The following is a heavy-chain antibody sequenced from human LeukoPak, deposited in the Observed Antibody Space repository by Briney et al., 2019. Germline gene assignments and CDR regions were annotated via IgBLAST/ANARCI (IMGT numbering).Heavy chain of an antibody. CDR1: GFTFSSYS. J-gene: IGHJ4*02. D-gene: IGHD6-13*01. CDR3: ARVRAAAGGFDY. CDR2: ISSSSSYI. V-gene: IGHV3-21*01. Sequence: KTGGSLRLSCAASGFTFSSYSMNWVRQAPGKGLEWVSSISSSSSYIYYADSVKGRFTISRDNAKDSLYLQMNSLRAEDTAVYYCARVRAAAGGFDYWGQGTLATVSS.